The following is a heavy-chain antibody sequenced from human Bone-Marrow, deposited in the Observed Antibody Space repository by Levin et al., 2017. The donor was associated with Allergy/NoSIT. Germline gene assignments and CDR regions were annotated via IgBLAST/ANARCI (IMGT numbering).Heavy chain of an antibody. V-gene: IGHV3-23*01. CDR3: AKAGAARGAYYFDY. J-gene: IGHJ4*01. CDR2: ISSVGDDT. Sequence: GGSLRLSCAASGFIFSTYAVTWVRQAPGKGLEWVSAISSVGDDTYYADSVRGRFTISRDNSKNRLYLHLNSLRGDDTAIYYCAKAGAARGAYYFDYWGHGTLVTVSS. CDR1: GFIFSTYA. D-gene: IGHD6-6*01.